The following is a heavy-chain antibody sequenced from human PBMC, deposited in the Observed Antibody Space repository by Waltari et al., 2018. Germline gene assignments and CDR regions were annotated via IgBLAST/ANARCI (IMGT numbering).Heavy chain of an antibody. CDR2: IYYSGST. J-gene: IGHJ5*02. V-gene: IGHV4-39*01. CDR3: ARAEGYYDFWSGYYRGFNWFDP. Sequence: QLQLQESGPGLVKPSETLSLTCPVSGGSISSSSYYWGWLRQPPGKGLEWIGSIYYSGSTYYNPSLKSRVTISVDTSKNQFSLKLSSVTAADTAVYYCARAEGYYDFWSGYYRGFNWFDPWGQGTLVTVSS. D-gene: IGHD3-3*01. CDR1: GGSISSSSYY.